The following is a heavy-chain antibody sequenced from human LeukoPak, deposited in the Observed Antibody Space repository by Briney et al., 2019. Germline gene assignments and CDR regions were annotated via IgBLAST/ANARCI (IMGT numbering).Heavy chain of an antibody. Sequence: ASVKVSCKASGYTFTIYGISWVRQAPGQGLEWMGWISAYNGNTTYAQKLQGRVTITTDTCTRTAYMELRSLRSDDTAVYYCARVVVVVPAAIRYYYYYYMDVWGKGTTVTVSS. CDR1: GYTFTIYG. CDR3: ARVVVVVPAAIRYYYYYYMDV. J-gene: IGHJ6*03. CDR2: ISAYNGNT. V-gene: IGHV1-18*01. D-gene: IGHD2-2*01.